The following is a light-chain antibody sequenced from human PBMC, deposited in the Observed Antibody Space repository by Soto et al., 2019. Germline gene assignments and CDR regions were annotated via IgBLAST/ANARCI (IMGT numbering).Light chain of an antibody. CDR1: QTVARN. CDR3: HQYHHWPPEYS. V-gene: IGKV3-15*01. Sequence: EIVMTQSQATLSVSPGERATLSCRASQTVARNLDWYQKNPGQAPRLLIHGASTRATGVPARFSGSESATDFTLTISSLQSEDVAVYYCHQYHHWPPEYSFGQATKLQIK. CDR2: GAS. J-gene: IGKJ2*01.